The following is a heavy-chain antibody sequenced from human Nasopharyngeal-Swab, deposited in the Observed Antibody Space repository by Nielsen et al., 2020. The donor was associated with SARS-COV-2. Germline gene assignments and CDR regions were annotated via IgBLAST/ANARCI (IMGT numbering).Heavy chain of an antibody. V-gene: IGHV4-61*01. Sequence: SETLSLTCTVSGGSISSSSYYWSWIRQPPGKGLEWIGYIYYSGSTNYNPSLKSRVTISVDTSKNQFSLKLSSVTAADTAVYYCARGFDYWGQGTLVTVPS. CDR2: IYYSGST. CDR1: GGSISSSSYY. CDR3: ARGFDY. J-gene: IGHJ4*02.